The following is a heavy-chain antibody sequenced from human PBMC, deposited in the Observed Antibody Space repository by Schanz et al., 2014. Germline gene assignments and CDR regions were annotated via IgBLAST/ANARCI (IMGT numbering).Heavy chain of an antibody. Sequence: QVQLQESGPGLVKSSETLSLTCTVSGGSISSFYWGWIRQPAGKGLEWIGRIYTSGSTNYNPSPKMGATLPREPSTNQSPLKLSSVTAADTAVYYCARDRGYDFSFDPWGQGTLVTVSS. V-gene: IGHV4-4*07. CDR2: IYTSGST. J-gene: IGHJ5*02. D-gene: IGHD3-3*01. CDR3: ARDRGYDFSFDP. CDR1: GGSISSFY.